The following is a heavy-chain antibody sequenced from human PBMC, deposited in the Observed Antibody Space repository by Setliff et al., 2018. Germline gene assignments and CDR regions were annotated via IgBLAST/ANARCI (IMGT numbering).Heavy chain of an antibody. Sequence: RASVKVSCKVSGSTVTESSMHWVRQAPGKGLEWMGWINGNSGHTNYAQNFQGRVTMTMDASITTVYMELSRLTSDDTAVYYCVRQDILTSYYMFDYWGQGTLVTVSS. D-gene: IGHD3-9*01. J-gene: IGHJ4*02. CDR2: INGNSGHT. V-gene: IGHV1-2*02. CDR3: VRQDILTSYYMFDY. CDR1: GSTVTESS.